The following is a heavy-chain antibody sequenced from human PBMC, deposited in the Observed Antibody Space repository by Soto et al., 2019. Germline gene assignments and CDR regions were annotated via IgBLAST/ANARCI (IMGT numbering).Heavy chain of an antibody. J-gene: IGHJ4*02. CDR2: INTNTGNP. CDR1: GYTFTSYA. Sequence: QVQLVQSGSELKKPGASVKVSCKASGYTFTSYAMNWVRQAPGQGLEWMGWINTNTGNPTYAQGFTGRFVFSLDTSXXTAYLQICSLKAEDTAVYYCARVGPLGIAAARGDYWGQGTLVTVSS. V-gene: IGHV7-4-1*01. D-gene: IGHD6-13*01. CDR3: ARVGPLGIAAARGDY.